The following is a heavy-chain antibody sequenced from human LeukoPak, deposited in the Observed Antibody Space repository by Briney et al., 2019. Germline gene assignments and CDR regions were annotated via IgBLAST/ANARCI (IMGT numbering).Heavy chain of an antibody. V-gene: IGHV4-59*08. CDR2: MYYSGAT. D-gene: IGHD2-15*01. CDR1: GGSISDYY. J-gene: IGHJ5*02. Sequence: SETLSLTCTVSGGSISDYYWSWVRQPPGKGLEWVGCMYYSGATNYNPSLRSRVTISLDTSKSRASLKLSSVTAADTAVYSCARHHRTKYCSGGSCYSGWFDPWGQGTLVTVSS. CDR3: ARHHRTKYCSGGSCYSGWFDP.